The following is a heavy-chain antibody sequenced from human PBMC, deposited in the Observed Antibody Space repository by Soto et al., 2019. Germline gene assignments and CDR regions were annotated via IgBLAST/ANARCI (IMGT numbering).Heavy chain of an antibody. J-gene: IGHJ6*02. V-gene: IGHV3-23*01. CDR3: AKALTRVRLLPPTFYYYYGMDV. CDR2: ISGSGGST. CDR1: GFTFSSYA. Sequence: PGGSLRLSCAASGFTFSSYAMSWVRQAPGKGLEWVSAISGSGGSTYYADSVKGRFTISRDNSKNTLYLQMNSLRAEDTAVYYCAKALTRVRLLPPTFYYYYGMDVWGQGTTVTVSS. D-gene: IGHD2-15*01.